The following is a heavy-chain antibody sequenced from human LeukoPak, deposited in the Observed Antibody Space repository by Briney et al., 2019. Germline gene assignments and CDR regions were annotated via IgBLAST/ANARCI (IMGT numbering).Heavy chain of an antibody. CDR2: ISGSGGST. CDR3: AKDSGYYYDSSGYYDFDY. Sequence: QTGGSLRLSCAASGFTFSSYGMSWVRQAPGKGLEWVSAISGSGGSTYYADSVKGRFTISRDNSKNTLYLQMNSLRAEDTAVYYCAKDSGYYYDSSGYYDFDYWGQGTLVTVSS. J-gene: IGHJ4*02. CDR1: GFTFSSYG. V-gene: IGHV3-23*01. D-gene: IGHD3-22*01.